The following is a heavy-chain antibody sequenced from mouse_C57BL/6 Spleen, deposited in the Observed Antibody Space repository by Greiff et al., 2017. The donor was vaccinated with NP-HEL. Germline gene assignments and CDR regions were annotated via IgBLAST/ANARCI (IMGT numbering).Heavy chain of an antibody. CDR3: ARGDPLDGYYWYFDV. CDR1: GFTFSDYG. J-gene: IGHJ1*03. D-gene: IGHD2-3*01. Sequence: EVQLVESGGGLVKPGGSLKLSCAASGFTFSDYGMHWVRQAPEKGLEWVAYISSGSSTIYYADTVKGRFTISRDNAKNTLFLQMTSLRSEDTAMYYCARGDPLDGYYWYFDVWGTGTTVTVSS. V-gene: IGHV5-17*01. CDR2: ISSGSSTI.